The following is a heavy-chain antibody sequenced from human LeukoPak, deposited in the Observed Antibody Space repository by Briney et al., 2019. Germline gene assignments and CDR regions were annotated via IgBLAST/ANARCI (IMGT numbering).Heavy chain of an antibody. D-gene: IGHD1-26*01. CDR3: ARGGGSGSREFDY. CDR2: IYYSGST. Sequence: SETLSLTCTVSGGPISSGGYYWSWIRQHPGKGLEWIGYIYYSGSTYYNPSLKSRVTISVDTSKNQFSLKLSSVTAADTAVYYCARGGGSGSREFDYWGQGTLVTVSS. J-gene: IGHJ4*02. CDR1: GGPISSGGYY. V-gene: IGHV4-31*03.